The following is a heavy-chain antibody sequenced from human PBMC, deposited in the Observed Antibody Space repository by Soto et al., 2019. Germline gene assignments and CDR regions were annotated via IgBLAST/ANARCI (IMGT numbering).Heavy chain of an antibody. CDR1: GFTFTSSA. V-gene: IGHV1-58*01. J-gene: IGHJ6*02. CDR3: AADHYSGSLYYYRKDV. Sequence: SVKVSCKASGFTFTSSAVQWVRQARGQRLEWIGWIVVGSGNTNYAQKFQERVTITRDMSTSTAYMELSSLRSEDTAVYYCAADHYSGSLYYYRKDVWGQETTVT. D-gene: IGHD1-26*01. CDR2: IVVGSGNT.